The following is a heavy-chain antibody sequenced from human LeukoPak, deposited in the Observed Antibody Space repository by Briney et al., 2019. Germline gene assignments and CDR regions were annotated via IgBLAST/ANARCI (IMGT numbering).Heavy chain of an antibody. V-gene: IGHV3-23*01. CDR1: GFTFSTFA. J-gene: IGHJ4*02. D-gene: IGHD6-6*01. CDR2: IGGGGRTT. CDR3: ASEAAHFDY. Sequence: GGSLRLSCAASGFTFSTFAMSWVRQAPGKGLEWVSVIGGGGRTTYYADSVKGRFTISRDNSKNTLFLQMNSLRVEDTAIYYCASEAAHFDYWGQGTLVTVSS.